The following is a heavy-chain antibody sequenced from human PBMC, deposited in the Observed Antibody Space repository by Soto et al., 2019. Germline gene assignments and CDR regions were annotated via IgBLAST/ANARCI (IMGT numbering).Heavy chain of an antibody. J-gene: IGHJ6*03. V-gene: IGHV3-48*01. CDR2: ISSSSSTI. D-gene: IGHD6-13*01. CDR3: ARDRSYSSSWYQLYNYYMDV. CDR1: GFTFSSYS. Sequence: GGSLRLSCAASGFTFSSYSMNWVRQAPGKGLEWVSYISSSSSTIYYADSVKGRFTISRDNAKTSLYPQMNSLRPEDTAVYYCARDRSYSSSWYQLYNYYMDVWGKGTTVTVSS.